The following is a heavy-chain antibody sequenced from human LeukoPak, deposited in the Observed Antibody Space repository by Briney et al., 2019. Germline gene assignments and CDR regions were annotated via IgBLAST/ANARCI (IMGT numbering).Heavy chain of an antibody. V-gene: IGHV3-21*01. CDR1: GFTFSSYS. J-gene: IGHJ3*02. CDR3: ARGDCSSTSCYCVDAFDI. Sequence: PGGPLRLSCAASGFTFSSYSMNWVRQAPGKGLEWVSSISSSSSYIYYADSVKGRFTISRDNAKNSLYLQMNSLRAEDTAVYYCARGDCSSTSCYCVDAFDIWGQGTMVTVSS. CDR2: ISSSSSYI. D-gene: IGHD2-2*01.